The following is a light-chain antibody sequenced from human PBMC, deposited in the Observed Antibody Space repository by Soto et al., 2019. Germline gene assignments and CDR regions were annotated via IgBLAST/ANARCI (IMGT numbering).Light chain of an antibody. Sequence: QSALTQPASVSGSPGQSITVSCTGSSSDFGDDKYVSWYQQQPGKGPNLLIYGVNSRPSGISNRFSGSKSGNTASLTISGLQVEDEAEYFCGLFTTSRIWVFGGGTKLTVL. CDR2: GVN. J-gene: IGLJ3*02. CDR1: SSDFGDDKY. CDR3: GLFTTSRIWV. V-gene: IGLV2-14*01.